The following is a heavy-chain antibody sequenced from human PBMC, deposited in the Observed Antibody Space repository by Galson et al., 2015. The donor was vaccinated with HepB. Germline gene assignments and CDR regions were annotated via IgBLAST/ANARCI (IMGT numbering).Heavy chain of an antibody. CDR1: GGTFSSYT. V-gene: IGHV1-69*02. J-gene: IGHJ4*02. D-gene: IGHD6-13*01. CDR3: ASPSSSWGYFDY. Sequence: SVKVSCKASGGTFSSYTISWVRQAPGQGLEWMGRIIPILGIANYAQKFQGRVTITADKSTSTAYMELSSLRSEDTAVYYCASPSSSWGYFDYWGQGTLVTVSS. CDR2: IIPILGIA.